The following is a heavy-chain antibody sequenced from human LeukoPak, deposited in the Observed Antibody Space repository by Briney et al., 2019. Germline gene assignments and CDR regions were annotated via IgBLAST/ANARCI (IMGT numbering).Heavy chain of an antibody. CDR1: GYTFTRYD. CDR3: ARGHYPRDRFDP. D-gene: IGHD1-26*01. J-gene: IGHJ5*02. CDR2: MNPNSGNT. Sequence: ASLKVSCKASGYTFTRYDINWVRQATAQGLEWMGWMNPNSGNTGYAQKFQGRVTITRNTSISTAYMELSRLRSEDTAVYYCARGHYPRDRFDPWGQGTLVTVSS. V-gene: IGHV1-8*03.